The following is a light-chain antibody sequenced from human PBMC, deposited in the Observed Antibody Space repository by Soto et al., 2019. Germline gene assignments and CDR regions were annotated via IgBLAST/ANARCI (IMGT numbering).Light chain of an antibody. CDR3: QQYNSYPWT. V-gene: IGKV1-5*01. CDR2: DAS. Sequence: DIQMTQSPSTLSASVADRVTITCRASQSINVWLAWYQQKPGKAPKLLIYDASSLESGVPSRFSGSGSGTEFTLTITSLQPDDFATYYCQQYNSYPWTFGQGTKVDIK. J-gene: IGKJ1*01. CDR1: QSINVW.